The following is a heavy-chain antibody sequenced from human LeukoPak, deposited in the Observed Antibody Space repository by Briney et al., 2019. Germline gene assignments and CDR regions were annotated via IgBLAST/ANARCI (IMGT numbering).Heavy chain of an antibody. CDR2: INHSGST. Sequence: PSETLSLTCAVYGGSFSGYYWSWIRQPPGKGLEWIGEINHSGSTNYNPSLKSRVTISVDTSKNQFSLKLSSVTAADTAVYYCARGTGSYYDYVWGGYRSYYFDYWGQGTLVTVSS. CDR1: GGSFSGYY. D-gene: IGHD3-16*02. CDR3: ARGTGSYYDYVWGGYRSYYFDY. V-gene: IGHV4-34*01. J-gene: IGHJ4*02.